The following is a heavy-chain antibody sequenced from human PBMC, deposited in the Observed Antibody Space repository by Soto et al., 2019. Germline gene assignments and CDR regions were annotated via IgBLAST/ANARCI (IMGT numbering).Heavy chain of an antibody. CDR1: GGSISAYY. CDR2: IYYTGNT. CDR3: ARPSVAVTWGPFDY. Sequence: SETLSLTCTVSGGSISAYYWNWVRQPPGKGLEWIGNIYYTGNTNYNPSLKSRVTISVDTSKNQFSLKLSSVTAADTAVYYCARPSVAVTWGPFDYWGQGTLVTLAS. J-gene: IGHJ4*02. D-gene: IGHD6-19*01. V-gene: IGHV4-59*01.